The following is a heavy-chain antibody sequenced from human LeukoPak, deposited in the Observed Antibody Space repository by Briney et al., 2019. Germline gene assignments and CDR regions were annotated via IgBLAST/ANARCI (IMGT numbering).Heavy chain of an antibody. CDR3: ARRPLRFLEWLLFGWFDP. Sequence: SETLSLTCTVSGGSISSYYWSWIRQPPEKGLEWIGYIYYSGSTNYNPSLKSRVTISVDTSKNQFSLKLSSVTAADTAVYYCARRPLRFLEWLLFGWFDPWGQGTLVTVSS. J-gene: IGHJ5*02. CDR1: GGSISSYY. V-gene: IGHV4-59*01. CDR2: IYYSGST. D-gene: IGHD3-3*01.